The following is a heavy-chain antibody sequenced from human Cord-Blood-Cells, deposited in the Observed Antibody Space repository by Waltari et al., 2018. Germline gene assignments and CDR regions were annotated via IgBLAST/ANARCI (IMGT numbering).Heavy chain of an antibody. J-gene: IGHJ6*02. Sequence: LEWVSGISWNSGSIGYADSVKGRFTISRDNAKNSLYLQMNSLRAEDTALYYFSKDWSSYSSSWYVGAYYYYGMDVWGQGTTVTVSS. D-gene: IGHD6-13*01. CDR2: ISWNSGSI. CDR3: SKDWSSYSSSWYVGAYYYYGMDV. V-gene: IGHV3-9*01.